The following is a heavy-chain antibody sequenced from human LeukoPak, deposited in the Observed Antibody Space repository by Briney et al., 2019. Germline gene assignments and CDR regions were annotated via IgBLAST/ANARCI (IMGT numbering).Heavy chain of an antibody. CDR3: ARIGHDLYQTFDF. CDR1: GYTFTTYD. V-gene: IGHV1-8*03. D-gene: IGHD2-2*01. CDR2: MNPNSGNT. J-gene: IGHJ4*01. Sequence: ASVKVSCKASGYTFTTYDINWLRQATGQGLEWMGWMNPNSGNTGYAQKFQGRVTITRNTSISTAYMELRSLRSEDTAVYYCARIGHDLYQTFDFWGNGNLITVSS.